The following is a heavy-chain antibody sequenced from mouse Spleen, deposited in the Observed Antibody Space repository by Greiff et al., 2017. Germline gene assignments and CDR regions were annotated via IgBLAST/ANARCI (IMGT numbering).Heavy chain of an antibody. D-gene: IGHD2-14*01. Sequence: VQLQQSGAELAKPGASVKLSCKASGYTFTSYWMQWVKQRPGQGLEWIGEIDPSDSYTNYNQKFKGKATLTVDTSSSTAYMQLSSLTSEDSAVYYGARRDRYDWFAYWGQGTLVTVSA. CDR2: IDPSDSYT. CDR1: GYTFTSYW. V-gene: IGHV1-50*01. CDR3: ARRDRYDWFAY. J-gene: IGHJ3*01.